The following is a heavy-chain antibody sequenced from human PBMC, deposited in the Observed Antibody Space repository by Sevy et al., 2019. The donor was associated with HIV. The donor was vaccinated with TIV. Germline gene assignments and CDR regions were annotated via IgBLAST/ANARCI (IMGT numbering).Heavy chain of an antibody. CDR2: ISYDGSNK. V-gene: IGHV3-30-3*01. CDR1: GFTFSSYA. J-gene: IGHJ4*02. D-gene: IGHD3-3*01. CDR3: ARGDFWSGYSHFDY. Sequence: GGSLRLSCAASGFTFSSYAMHWVRQAPGKGLEWVAVISYDGSNKYYADSVKGRFTISRDNSKNMLYLQMNSLRAEDTAVYYCARGDFWSGYSHFDYWGQGTLVTVSS.